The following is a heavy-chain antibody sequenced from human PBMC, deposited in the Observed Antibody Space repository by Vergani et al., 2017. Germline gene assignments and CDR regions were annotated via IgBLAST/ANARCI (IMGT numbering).Heavy chain of an antibody. J-gene: IGHJ6*04. V-gene: IGHV3-15*07. CDR3: TTDPRYCGDGSCYWLRDHHYYGMDV. Sequence: EVQLVESGGGIVKPGGSLRLSCVASGFSFRNAWMNWVRRTPGKGLEWVGRIKSTFDRGTTDYAAAVKGRFTISRDDSKNTLFLQMNGQKTEDIGVYYCTTDPRYCGDGSCYWLRDHHYYGMDVWGKGTTVTVSS. CDR1: GFSFRNAW. D-gene: IGHD2-21*01. CDR2: IKSTFDRGTT.